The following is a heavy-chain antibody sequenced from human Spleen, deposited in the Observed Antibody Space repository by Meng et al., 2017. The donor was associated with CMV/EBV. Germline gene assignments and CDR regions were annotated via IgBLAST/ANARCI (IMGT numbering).Heavy chain of an antibody. D-gene: IGHD2-2*01. J-gene: IGHJ4*02. CDR2: IYYSGST. CDR1: GGSISSYY. V-gene: IGHV4-59*12. Sequence: SETLSLTCTVSGGSISSYYWSWIRQPPGKGLEWIGYIYYSGSTNYNPSLKSRVTISVDTSKNQFSLKLSSVTAADTAVYYCARGVGYCSSTSCPPFDYWGQGTLVTVSS. CDR3: ARGVGYCSSTSCPPFDY.